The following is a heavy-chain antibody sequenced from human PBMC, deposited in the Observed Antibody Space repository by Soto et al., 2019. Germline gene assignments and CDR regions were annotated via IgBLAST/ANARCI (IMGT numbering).Heavy chain of an antibody. J-gene: IGHJ4*02. CDR3: ARLKAPLFWTGYSGGFDY. V-gene: IGHV1-46*01. CDR1: GYTFTNYY. CDR2: INPSGGST. D-gene: IGHD3-3*01. Sequence: QVQLVQSGAEVKKPGASVKLSCKASGYTFTNYYLHWVRQAPGQGLEWVGVINPSGGSTDYAQKFQGRVTVTSDTSPSTVYMDLSSLTSDDTAVYYCARLKAPLFWTGYSGGFDYWGQGTLVTVSS.